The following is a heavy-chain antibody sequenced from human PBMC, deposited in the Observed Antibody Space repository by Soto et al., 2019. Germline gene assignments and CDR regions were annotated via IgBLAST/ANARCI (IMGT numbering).Heavy chain of an antibody. J-gene: IGHJ4*02. D-gene: IGHD3-9*01. CDR2: IIPILGIA. CDR3: ATINYDILTGYYSLVDY. CDR1: GGTFSSYT. Sequence: GASVKVSCKASGGTFSSYTISWVRQAPGQGLEWMGRIIPILGIANYAQKFQGRVTITADKSTSTAYMELSSLRSEDTAVYYCATINYDILTGYYSLVDYWGQGTLVTVSS. V-gene: IGHV1-69*02.